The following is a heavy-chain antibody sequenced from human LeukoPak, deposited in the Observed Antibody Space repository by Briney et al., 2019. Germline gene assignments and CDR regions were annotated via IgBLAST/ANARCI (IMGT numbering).Heavy chain of an antibody. V-gene: IGHV4-38-2*01. CDR3: ARYREDDNRFDP. J-gene: IGHJ5*02. D-gene: IGHD1-26*01. Sequence: SETLSLTCAVSGYSISSGYYCGRIRQPPGKGLEWIGSIYHSGSTYYNPSLKSRVTISVDTSKNQFSLKLSSVTAADTAVYYCARYREDDNRFDPWGQGTLVTVSS. CDR2: IYHSGST. CDR1: GYSISSGYY.